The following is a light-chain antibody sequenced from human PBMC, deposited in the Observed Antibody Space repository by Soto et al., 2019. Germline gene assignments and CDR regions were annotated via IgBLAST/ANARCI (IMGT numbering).Light chain of an antibody. J-gene: IGLJ1*01. V-gene: IGLV2-23*02. CDR2: EVS. Sequence: QSVLTQPASVSGSPGQSITISCTGTSSDVGSYNLVSWYQQQPGKAPKLMIYEVSKRPSGASNRFSGFKSGNTASLTISGLQAEDEADYYCCSYAGSSTFVFGTGTKVTVL. CDR3: CSYAGSSTFV. CDR1: SSDVGSYNL.